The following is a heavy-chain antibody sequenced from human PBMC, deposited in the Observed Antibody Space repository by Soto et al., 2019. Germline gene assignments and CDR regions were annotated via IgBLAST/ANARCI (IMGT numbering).Heavy chain of an antibody. CDR3: TRDVQRQSFDY. CDR1: GFTFSSYW. D-gene: IGHD5-18*01. J-gene: IGHJ4*02. Sequence: EVKLVESGGGLVQPGGSLRLSCAASGFTFSSYWMHWVRQAPGKGLVWVSRINSDGRSTSYADSVKGRFTISRDNAKNTRYLQMNSLRVEATAMYYCTRDVQRQSFDYWGRGALVTVSS. V-gene: IGHV3-74*01. CDR2: INSDGRST.